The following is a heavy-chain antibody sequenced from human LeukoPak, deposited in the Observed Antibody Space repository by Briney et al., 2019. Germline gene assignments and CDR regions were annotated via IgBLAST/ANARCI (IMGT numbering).Heavy chain of an antibody. D-gene: IGHD2-8*02. Sequence: PGGSLRLSCAAAGFIFSTYWMHWVRQVPGKGLMWVSQINYDGSTTRYADSARGRFTISRDNAKNTVYLQMNSLRAEDTAVYYCARDLVGLTGDYWRQGTLVTVSS. J-gene: IGHJ4*02. V-gene: IGHV3-74*01. CDR2: INYDGSTT. CDR3: ARDLVGLTGDY. CDR1: GFIFSTYW.